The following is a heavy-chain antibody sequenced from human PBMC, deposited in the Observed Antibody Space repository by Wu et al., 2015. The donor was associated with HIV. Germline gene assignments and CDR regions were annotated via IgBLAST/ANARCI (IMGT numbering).Heavy chain of an antibody. CDR1: GYTFTGYY. CDR3: ARDRGFMGRERWQQFSFGY. V-gene: IGHV1-2*02. D-gene: IGHD5-24*01. Sequence: QVQLVQSGAEVKKPGASVKVSCKASGYTFTGYYIHWVRQAPGQGLEWMGWINPNNGGTNYAQKFQGRVTMTRDTSISTAYMEVSRLRSDDTAVYYCARDRGFMGRERWQQFSFGYWGQGNAGSPSPQ. J-gene: IGHJ4*02. CDR2: INPNNGGT.